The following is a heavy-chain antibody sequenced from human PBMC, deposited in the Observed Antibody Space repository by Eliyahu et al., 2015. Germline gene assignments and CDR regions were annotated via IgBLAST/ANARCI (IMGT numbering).Heavy chain of an antibody. CDR3: ARVRDLYCGGDCDWFDY. CDR2: IFSNDDK. V-gene: IGHV2-26*01. Sequence: QVTLKESGPVLVKPTETLTLTCTVSGFSLSNARMGVSWIRQPPGKALEWLAHIFSNDDKSYNTSLNSRLTISKDTSKSQVVLTMTNMDPVDTATYYCARVRDLYCGGDCDWFDYWGQGTLVTVSS. D-gene: IGHD2-21*02. CDR1: GFSLSNARMG. J-gene: IGHJ4*02.